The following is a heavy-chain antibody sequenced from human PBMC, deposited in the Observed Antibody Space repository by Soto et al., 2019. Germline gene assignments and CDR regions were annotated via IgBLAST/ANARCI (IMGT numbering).Heavy chain of an antibody. CDR2: VFHTGNT. V-gene: IGHV4-4*02. J-gene: IGHJ4*02. CDR3: ARKAWVRVDY. CDR1: GDSMTRSVW. D-gene: IGHD7-27*01. Sequence: SETLSLTCTVSGDSMTRSVWWTWVRQPPGKGLEWIGEVFHTGNTNYNPSLKSRVTMSVDKSTNEFSLKVTSVTAADTAIYYCARKAWVRVDYWGPGALVTVSS.